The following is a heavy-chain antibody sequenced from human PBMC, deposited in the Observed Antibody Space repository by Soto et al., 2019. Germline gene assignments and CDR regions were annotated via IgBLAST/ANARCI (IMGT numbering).Heavy chain of an antibody. CDR2: ISSSSSYI. D-gene: IGHD3-16*01. V-gene: IGHV3-21*01. J-gene: IGHJ6*03. Sequence: EVQLVESGGGLVKPGGSLRLSCAASGFTFSSYSMNWVRQAPGKGLEWVSYISSSSSYIYYADSVKGRFTISRDNAKNSLYLQINSLRAEDTAVYYCWAPRSYYYYYIDVWGKGTTVTVSS. CDR3: WAPRSYYYYYIDV. CDR1: GFTFSSYS.